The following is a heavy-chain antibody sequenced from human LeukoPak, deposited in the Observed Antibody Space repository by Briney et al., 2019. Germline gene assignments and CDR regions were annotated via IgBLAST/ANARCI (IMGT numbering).Heavy chain of an antibody. CDR1: GFMFSSYW. CDR2: INSDGR. Sequence: GGSLRLCCAASGFMFSSYWMHWVRQAPGKGLVWVSRINSDGRDSVKGRFTIFRDNAKNTLYLQMNSLRAEDTAVYYCAKVVGGNSDYWGQGTLVTVSS. V-gene: IGHV3-74*01. D-gene: IGHD4-23*01. CDR3: AKVVGGNSDY. J-gene: IGHJ4*02.